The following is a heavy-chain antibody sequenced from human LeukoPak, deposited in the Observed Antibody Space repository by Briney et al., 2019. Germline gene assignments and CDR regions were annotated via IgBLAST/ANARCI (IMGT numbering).Heavy chain of an antibody. Sequence: SETLSLTCTLSGGSLSNYYWNWIRQPPGKGLEWIGYIYFTGSTNYNPSLKSRVTISLDTSKNQFSLKLSSVTAADTAIYYCARGRWLQFSDWGPGTLVTVSS. D-gene: IGHD5-24*01. V-gene: IGHV4-59*01. CDR3: ARGRWLQFSD. CDR1: GGSLSNYY. J-gene: IGHJ4*02. CDR2: IYFTGST.